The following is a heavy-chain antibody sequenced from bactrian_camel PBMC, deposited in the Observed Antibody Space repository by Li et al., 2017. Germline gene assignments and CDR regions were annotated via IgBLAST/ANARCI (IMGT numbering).Heavy chain of an antibody. CDR2: INSEALT. J-gene: IGHJ4*01. V-gene: IGHV3S53*01. CDR1: GFSYDPN. D-gene: IGHD2*01. Sequence: VQLVESGGASVQTGGSLTLSCVASGFSYDPNMAWFRQAPGKEREAIASINSEALTNYADSVKGRFTVSKDNAKNTLYLQMNNLKPEDTAMYYCAADDVPRRPCTVRLFTRGNYWGQGTQVTVS. CDR3: AADDVPRRPCTVRLFTRGNY.